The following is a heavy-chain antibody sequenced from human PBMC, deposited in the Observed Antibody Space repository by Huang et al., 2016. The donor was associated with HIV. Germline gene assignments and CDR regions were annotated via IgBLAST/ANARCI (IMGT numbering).Heavy chain of an antibody. CDR1: GFTFSSYW. D-gene: IGHD3-22*01. CDR3: VRDPRIQSWLNYFDY. Sequence: EVQLVESGGGLVQPGGSLRLSCAASGFTFSSYWMHWVRRAPGKGRVLVSRINSDGISSGYADCVKGRFTISRDNAKNTLYLQMNSLRAEDTAVYYCVRDPRIQSWLNYFDYWGQGTLVSVSS. CDR2: INSDGISS. J-gene: IGHJ4*02. V-gene: IGHV3-74*01.